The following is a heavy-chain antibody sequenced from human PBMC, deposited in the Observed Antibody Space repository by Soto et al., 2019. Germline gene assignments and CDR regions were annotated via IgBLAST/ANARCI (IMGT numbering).Heavy chain of an antibody. CDR1: WFSLSTSGMC. CDR3: ARINYGDYTAKFDY. D-gene: IGHD4-17*01. V-gene: IGHV2-70*11. CDR2: IDWDDDK. J-gene: IGHJ4*02. Sequence: FCPTLVDPTQTLTLTRTFSWFSLSTSGMCVSWIRQPPGKALEWLARIDWDDDKYYSTSLKTRLTISKATSKIQVVLTMTNMDPVDTATYYCARINYGDYTAKFDYWGQGTLVTVSS.